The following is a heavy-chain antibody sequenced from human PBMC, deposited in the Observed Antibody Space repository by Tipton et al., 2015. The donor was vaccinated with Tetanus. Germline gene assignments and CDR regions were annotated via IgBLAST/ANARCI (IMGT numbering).Heavy chain of an antibody. Sequence: TLSLTCTVSSVSIADNTNYWGWIRQHPGKGLEWIGDIYNSGSTYYNPSLKSRVTISVDTSENPFSLKLNSVTAADTAVYFCARDQARGARGWNYFDYWGQGIQVTVSS. CDR3: ARDQARGARGWNYFDY. CDR2: IYNSGST. CDR1: SVSIADNTNY. J-gene: IGHJ4*02. D-gene: IGHD1-26*01. V-gene: IGHV4-31*03.